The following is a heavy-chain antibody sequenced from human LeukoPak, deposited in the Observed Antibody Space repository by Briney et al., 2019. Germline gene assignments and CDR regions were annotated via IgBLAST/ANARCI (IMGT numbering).Heavy chain of an antibody. CDR3: ARAGGIGVAPEYFHH. D-gene: IGHD6-19*01. V-gene: IGHV1-2*02. J-gene: IGHJ1*01. CDR2: INPNSGDT. Sequence: ASVKVSCKASGYTFTDYYMHWVRQAPGQGLEWMGWINPNSGDTNYAQKFQGRVTMTRDTSISTAYMELSRPRFDDTAVYYCARAGGIGVAPEYFHHWGQGTLVTVSS. CDR1: GYTFTDYY.